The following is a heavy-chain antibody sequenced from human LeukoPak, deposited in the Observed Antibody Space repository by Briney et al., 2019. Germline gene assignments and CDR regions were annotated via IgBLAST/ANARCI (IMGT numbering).Heavy chain of an antibody. J-gene: IGHJ6*02. V-gene: IGHV4-59*01. D-gene: IGHD3-10*01. CDR1: GGSISSYY. Sequence: PSESLSLTCTVSGGSISSYYRSWVRQPPGKGLEWIGYIYYSARTTYNPSLKSRVTISVDTSKNQFSLKLSSVTAADTAVYYCARDPGGRGSGSYYNPAYYYCGMDVWGQGTTVTVSS. CDR3: ARDPGGRGSGSYYNPAYYYCGMDV. CDR2: IYYSART.